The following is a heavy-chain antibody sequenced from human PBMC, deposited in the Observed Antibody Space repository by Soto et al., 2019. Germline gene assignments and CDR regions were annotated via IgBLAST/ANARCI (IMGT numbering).Heavy chain of an antibody. CDR1: GYTFTSYA. CDR3: AREIYDSSGYYYVGLFDY. D-gene: IGHD3-22*01. CDR2: INAGNGNT. V-gene: IGHV1-3*01. J-gene: IGHJ4*02. Sequence: ASVKVSCKASGYTFTSYAMHWVRQAPGQRLEWMGWINAGNGNTKYSQKFQGRVTITRDTSASTAYMELSSLRSEDTAVYYCAREIYDSSGYYYVGLFDYWGQGTLVTVSS.